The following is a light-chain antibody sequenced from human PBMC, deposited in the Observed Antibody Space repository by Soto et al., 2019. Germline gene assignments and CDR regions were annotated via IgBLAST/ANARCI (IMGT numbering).Light chain of an antibody. CDR1: QSVNSN. Sequence: ETVMTQSPGTLSVSPGERATLSCRASQSVNSNFAWYQQKPGQAPRLLIYGASTRATGIPARFSGSGSGAEFTLTISRLQSEDFAVYYCQQYNNWPPTFGQGTKVGIK. CDR3: QQYNNWPPT. CDR2: GAS. J-gene: IGKJ1*01. V-gene: IGKV3D-15*01.